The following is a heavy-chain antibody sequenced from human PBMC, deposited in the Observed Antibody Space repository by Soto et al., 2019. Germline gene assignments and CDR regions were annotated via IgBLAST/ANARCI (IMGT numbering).Heavy chain of an antibody. CDR3: ARDYDFWSGYYSACFDY. V-gene: IGHV3-21*01. CDR1: GFTFSSYS. CDR2: ISSSSSYI. J-gene: IGHJ4*02. Sequence: GGSLRLSCAASGFTFSSYSMNWVRQAPGKGLEWVSSISSSSSYIYYADSVKGRFTISRDNAKNSLYLQMNSLRAEDTAAYYCARDYDFWSGYYSACFDYWGQGTLVTVSS. D-gene: IGHD3-3*01.